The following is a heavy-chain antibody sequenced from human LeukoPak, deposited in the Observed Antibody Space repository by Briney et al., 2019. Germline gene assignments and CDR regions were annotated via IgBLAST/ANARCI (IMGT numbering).Heavy chain of an antibody. CDR1: GVSISSSSYY. D-gene: IGHD6-13*01. CDR2: IYYSGST. CDR3: AKRAATGDWFDP. J-gene: IGHJ5*02. Sequence: SETLSLSCTVSGVSISSSSYYWGRHRQPQGKGLEGNGRIYYSGSTYYNPAHKKRVTISVNTSKSQFYLKLSSGTAADTAEYYCAKRAATGDWFDPWGQGTLVTVSS. V-gene: IGHV4-39*07.